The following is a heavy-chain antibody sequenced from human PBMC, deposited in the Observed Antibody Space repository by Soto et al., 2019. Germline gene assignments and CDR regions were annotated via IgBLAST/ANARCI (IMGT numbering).Heavy chain of an antibody. CDR2: IYYSGST. V-gene: IGHV4-59*08. CDR3: ARLGGYDHAFDY. CDR1: GVAISSYY. D-gene: IGHD3-22*01. Sequence: SETLSITCSVTGVAISSYYCNWFRQPPGKGLEWIGYIYYSGSTSYNPSLKSRVTISVDTSKNQFSLKLSSVTAADTAVYYCARLGGYDHAFDYWGQGTLVTVS. J-gene: IGHJ4*02.